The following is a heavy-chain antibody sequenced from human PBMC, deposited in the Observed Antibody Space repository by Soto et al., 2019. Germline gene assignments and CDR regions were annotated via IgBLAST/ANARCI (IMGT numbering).Heavy chain of an antibody. Sequence: QVQLVQSGAEMKKPGSSVKVSCRSGGDTFSSYTVSWVRQAPGQGLEWMGRVIPVLGVTNYAGKFQGRVSITAEKSTSTAYMELRSLRSEDSGVYYCARRRYCGADCYSQYYYGMAVWGQGTKVTVSS. D-gene: IGHD2-21*02. V-gene: IGHV1-69*02. CDR3: ARRRYCGADCYSQYYYGMAV. J-gene: IGHJ6*02. CDR2: VIPVLGVT. CDR1: GDTFSSYT.